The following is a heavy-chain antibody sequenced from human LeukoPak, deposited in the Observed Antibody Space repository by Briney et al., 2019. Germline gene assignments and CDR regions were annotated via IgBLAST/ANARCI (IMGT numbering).Heavy chain of an antibody. D-gene: IGHD2-8*01. CDR1: GYSFTSYW. V-gene: IGHV5-51*01. J-gene: IGHJ6*03. CDR2: IYPGDSDT. Sequence: GESLKISCKGSGYSFTSYWIGWVRQMPGKGLEWMGIIYPGDSDTRYSPSFQGQVTISADKSINTACLQWSSLKASDTAMYYCARLSKCTNGVCYPYYYYYYMDVWGKGTTVTVSS. CDR3: ARLSKCTNGVCYPYYYYYYMDV.